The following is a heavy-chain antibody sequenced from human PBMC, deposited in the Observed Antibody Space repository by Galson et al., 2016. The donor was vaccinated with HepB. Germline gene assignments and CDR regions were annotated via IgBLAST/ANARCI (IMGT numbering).Heavy chain of an antibody. J-gene: IGHJ6*02. CDR1: GYNFDNYW. Sequence: QSGAEVKKPGASLKISCQGSGYNFDNYWIAWVRQMPGKGLEWMGIIYPGDSQTTYSPSFQGQVTFSADKSINTAYLQWSSLKASDTAMYFCARRRDGFYGMDVWGQGTTVIV. V-gene: IGHV5-51*01. CDR2: IYPGDSQT. D-gene: IGHD5-24*01. CDR3: ARRRDGFYGMDV.